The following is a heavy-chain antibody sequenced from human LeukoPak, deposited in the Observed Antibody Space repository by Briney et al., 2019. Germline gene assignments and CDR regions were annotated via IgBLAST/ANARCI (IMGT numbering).Heavy chain of an antibody. D-gene: IGHD6-19*01. J-gene: IGHJ4*02. V-gene: IGHV3-30*02. CDR1: GFTFSHFG. CDR2: IRADGSGR. CDR3: ARVSIGWYSFDY. Sequence: GGSLRLSCAASGFTFSHFGMHWARQAPGKGLEWVAFIRADGSGRYYADSVKGRFTISRDNAKDTVYLQMNSLRAEDTAVYYCARVSIGWYSFDYWGQGTLVTVSS.